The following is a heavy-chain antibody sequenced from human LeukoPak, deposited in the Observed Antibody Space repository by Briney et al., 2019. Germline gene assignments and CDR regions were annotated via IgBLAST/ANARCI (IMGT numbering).Heavy chain of an antibody. CDR2: ISSSSAYI. CDR3: AREVVVRGEYGFDY. CDR1: GFAFGDYS. Sequence: GGSLRLSCAASGFAFGDYSMNWVRQAPGKGLEWVSSISSSSAYIHYADSVKGRFTISRDNAKNSLYLQMNSLRAEDTAVYYCAREVVVRGEYGFDYWGQGTLVTVSS. J-gene: IGHJ4*02. D-gene: IGHD3-10*01. V-gene: IGHV3-21*01.